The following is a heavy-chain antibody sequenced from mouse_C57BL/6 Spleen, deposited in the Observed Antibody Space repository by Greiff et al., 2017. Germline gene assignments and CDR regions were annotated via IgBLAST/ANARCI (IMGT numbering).Heavy chain of an antibody. Sequence: DVQLQESGAELVRPGASVKLSCTASGFNIKDDYMQWVKQRPEQGLEWIGWIDPGNGYTEYASKFQGKATITADTSSNTAYLQLSSLTSEDTAVYCCTTYSTTVVERWGQGTTLTVSS. CDR1: GFNIKDDY. V-gene: IGHV14-4*01. D-gene: IGHD1-1*01. J-gene: IGHJ2*01. CDR3: TTYSTTVVER. CDR2: IDPGNGYT.